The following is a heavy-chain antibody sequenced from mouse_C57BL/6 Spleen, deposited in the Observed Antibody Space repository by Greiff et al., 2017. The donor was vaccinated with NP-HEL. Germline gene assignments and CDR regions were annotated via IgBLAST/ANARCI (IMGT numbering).Heavy chain of an antibody. CDR1: GYTFTDYE. Sequence: VQLQESGAELVRPGASVTLSCKASGYTFTDYEMHWVKQTPVHGLEWIGAIDPETGGTAYNQKFKGKAILTADKSSSTAYMELRSLTSEDSAVYYCTRWIYYGSSPYYFDYWGQGTTLTVSS. D-gene: IGHD1-1*01. CDR2: IDPETGGT. V-gene: IGHV1-15*01. CDR3: TRWIYYGSSPYYFDY. J-gene: IGHJ2*01.